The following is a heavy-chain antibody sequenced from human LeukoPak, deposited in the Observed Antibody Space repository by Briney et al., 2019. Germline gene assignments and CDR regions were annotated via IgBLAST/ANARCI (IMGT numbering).Heavy chain of an antibody. CDR2: ISGSGGST. CDR1: GFTFSSYA. J-gene: IGHJ4*02. CDR3: AKDRDASYYYDSSAYGH. D-gene: IGHD3-22*01. V-gene: IGHV3-23*01. Sequence: GGSLRLSCAASGFTFSSYAMSWVRQAPGKGLEWVSTISGSGGSTYYADSVKGRFTISRDNSKDTLFLQINSLRAEDTAVYYCAKDRDASYYYDSSAYGHWGQGTLVTVSS.